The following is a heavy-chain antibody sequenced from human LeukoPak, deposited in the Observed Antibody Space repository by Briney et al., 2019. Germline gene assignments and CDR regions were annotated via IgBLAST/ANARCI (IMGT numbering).Heavy chain of an antibody. J-gene: IGHJ6*03. V-gene: IGHV3-48*01. Sequence: SGGSLRLSCAASGFTFSSYSMNWVRQAPGKGLEWVSYISSSSSTIYYADSVKGRFTISRDNARTSLYLQMNSLRAEDTAVYYCAREGKLGYYYYYYMDVWGKGTTVTVSS. CDR2: ISSSSSTI. CDR3: AREGKLGYYYYYYMDV. CDR1: GFTFSSYS. D-gene: IGHD3-10*01.